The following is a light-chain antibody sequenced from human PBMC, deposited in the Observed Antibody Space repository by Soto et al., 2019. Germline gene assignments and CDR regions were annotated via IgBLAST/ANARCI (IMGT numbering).Light chain of an antibody. Sequence: EIALTQSPGTLSVSPGERATLSCRASQRVGSSYLAWQQQKPGQAPRLLIYGASSRPTGVPDRCSGSGSGTDFTLTISSLEPEDFAVYYCQQYGSSPQTFGQGTKLEIK. J-gene: IGKJ1*01. CDR2: GAS. V-gene: IGKV3-20*01. CDR1: QRVGSSY. CDR3: QQYGSSPQT.